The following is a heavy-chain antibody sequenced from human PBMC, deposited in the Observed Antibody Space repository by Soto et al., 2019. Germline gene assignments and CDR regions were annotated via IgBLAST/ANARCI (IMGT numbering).Heavy chain of an antibody. CDR1: GGSISSGGYY. CDR3: AREEGAVTTGCYYYYYGIDV. V-gene: IGHV4-31*01. D-gene: IGHD4-17*01. J-gene: IGHJ6*02. CDR2: ISYSGRT. Sequence: QIQLQESGPGLVKPSQTLSLTCTVSGGSISSGGYYWNWLRQHPGKGLEWIGYISYSGRTFYNPSLKSLVNISEDTSKKQFSLKLSSVTAADTAVYYCAREEGAVTTGCYYYYYGIDVWGQGTTVTVSS.